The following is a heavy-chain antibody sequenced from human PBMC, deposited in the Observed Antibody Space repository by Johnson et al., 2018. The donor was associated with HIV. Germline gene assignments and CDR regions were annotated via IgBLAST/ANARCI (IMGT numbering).Heavy chain of an antibody. D-gene: IGHD3-10*01. CDR1: GFTFSSHW. CDR3: ARAPEVRGVDAFDI. V-gene: IGHV3-7*04. CDR2: IHQDGLEK. Sequence: VQLVESGGGLVQPGGSLRLSCAASGFTFSSHWMSWVRQAPGKGLEWVANIHQDGLEKTYVDSVRGRVTISRDNTKNSLYLQMNSLRAEDTALYYRARAPEVRGVDAFDIWGQGTMVTVSS. J-gene: IGHJ3*02.